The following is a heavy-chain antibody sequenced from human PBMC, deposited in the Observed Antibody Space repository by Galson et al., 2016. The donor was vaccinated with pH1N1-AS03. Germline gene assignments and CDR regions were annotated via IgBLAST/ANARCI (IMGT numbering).Heavy chain of an antibody. V-gene: IGHV3-53*01. CDR2: IYSGGTT. J-gene: IGHJ4*02. CDR1: GFTVSSNY. D-gene: IGHD2-2*01. Sequence: SLRLSCAASGFTVSSNYMSWVRQAPGKGLEWVSVIYSGGTTCYADSVKGRFTISRDSSKNTLYLQMNSLRAEDTAVYYCARLRVVVVPAALGGSDYFDSWGQGTLVTVSS. CDR3: ARLRVVVVPAALGGSDYFDS.